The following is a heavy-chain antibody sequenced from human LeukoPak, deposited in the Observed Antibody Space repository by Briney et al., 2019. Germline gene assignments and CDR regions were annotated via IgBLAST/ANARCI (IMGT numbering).Heavy chain of an antibody. Sequence: WGVLRLSCSGFGFTFRSFWMGWVRQAPGKGLEWVASIKFDGTATNYVDSVRGRFTISRDNAKNTLLLQMNSLRAEDTAVYYCVRDGVGAPPFDYWGQGVLVTVSS. D-gene: IGHD1-26*01. V-gene: IGHV3-7*01. CDR1: GFTFRSFW. CDR2: IKFDGTAT. CDR3: VRDGVGAPPFDY. J-gene: IGHJ4*02.